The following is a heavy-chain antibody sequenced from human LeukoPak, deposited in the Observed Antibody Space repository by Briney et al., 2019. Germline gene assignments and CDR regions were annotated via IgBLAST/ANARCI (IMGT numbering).Heavy chain of an antibody. D-gene: IGHD3-22*01. CDR3: TTADYYDKDY. CDR2: IKSKTDGGTT. J-gene: IGHJ4*02. Sequence: GGSLRLSCAASGFIFSNAWMSWVRQAPGKGLEWVGCIKSKTDGGTTDYAAPVKGRFTISRDDSKNTLYLQMNSLKTEDTAVYYCTTADYYDKDYWGQGTLVTVSS. CDR1: GFIFSNAW. V-gene: IGHV3-15*01.